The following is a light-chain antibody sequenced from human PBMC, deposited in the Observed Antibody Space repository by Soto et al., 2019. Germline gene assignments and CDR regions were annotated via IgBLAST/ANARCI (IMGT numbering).Light chain of an antibody. CDR1: SSDVGGYNY. CDR3: SSYTSSSTLGV. CDR2: EVS. V-gene: IGLV2-14*01. Sequence: VLTQPASVSGSPGQSITISCTGTSSDVGGYNYVSWYQQHPGKAPKLMIYEVSNRPSGVSNRFSGSKSGNTASLTISGLQAEDEADYYCSSYTSSSTLGVFGTGTKVTVL. J-gene: IGLJ1*01.